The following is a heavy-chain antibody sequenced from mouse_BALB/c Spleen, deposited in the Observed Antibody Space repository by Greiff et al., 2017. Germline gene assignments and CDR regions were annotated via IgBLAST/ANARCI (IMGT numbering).Heavy chain of an antibody. CDR3: ARNNYYGSYFDY. Sequence: EVQLVESGGGLVKPGGSLKLSCAASGFTFSSYAMSWVRQTPEKRLEWVASISSGGITYYPDSVKGRFTISRDNARNILYLQMSSLRSEDTAMYYCARNNYYGSYFDYWGQGTTLTVSS. CDR2: ISSGGIT. D-gene: IGHD1-1*01. CDR1: GFTFSSYA. J-gene: IGHJ2*01. V-gene: IGHV5-6-5*01.